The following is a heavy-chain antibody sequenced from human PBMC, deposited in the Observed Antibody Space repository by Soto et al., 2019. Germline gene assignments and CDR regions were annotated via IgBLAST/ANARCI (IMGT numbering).Heavy chain of an antibody. D-gene: IGHD3-3*01. CDR2: ISSSSSDI. CDR1: GFTFSSYS. CDR3: ARGHESGYYRDWFDP. J-gene: IGHJ5*02. V-gene: IGHV3-21*01. Sequence: EVQLVESGGGLVKPGGSLRLSCAASGFTFSSYSMNWVRQAPGKGLEWVSSISSSSSDIYYADAVKGRFTISRDNAKNSLYLQMKSLRAENTAVYYCARGHESGYYRDWFDPWGQGTLVPVSS.